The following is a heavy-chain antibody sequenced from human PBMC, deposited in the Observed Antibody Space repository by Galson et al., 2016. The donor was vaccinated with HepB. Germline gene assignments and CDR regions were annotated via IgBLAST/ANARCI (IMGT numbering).Heavy chain of an antibody. CDR2: IYYTGTT. V-gene: IGHV4-31*03. J-gene: IGHJ3*02. Sequence: LSLTCTVSGGSISSGGYYWGWIRQHPGKGLEWIGYIYYTGTTYYSPSLKSRVTISIDTSKDQFSLKLKSVTAADTAVYYCARDLDGSTGWADAYDIWGQGTLVTVSS. D-gene: IGHD1-14*01. CDR3: ARDLDGSTGWADAYDI. CDR1: GGSISSGGYY.